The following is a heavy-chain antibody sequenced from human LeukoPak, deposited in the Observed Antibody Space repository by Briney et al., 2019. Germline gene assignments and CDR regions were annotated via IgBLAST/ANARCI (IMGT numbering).Heavy chain of an antibody. J-gene: IGHJ4*02. CDR3: ARTYYEPLPGYLYFDY. V-gene: IGHV4-4*07. D-gene: IGHD3-9*01. CDR2: IYTSGST. CDR1: GGSISSYY. Sequence: PSETLSLTCTVSGGSISSYYWSWIRQPAGKGLEWIGRIYTSGSTNCNPSLKSRLTMSVDTSKNQFSLRLNSVTAADTAVYYCARTYYEPLPGYLYFDYWGQGTLVPVSS.